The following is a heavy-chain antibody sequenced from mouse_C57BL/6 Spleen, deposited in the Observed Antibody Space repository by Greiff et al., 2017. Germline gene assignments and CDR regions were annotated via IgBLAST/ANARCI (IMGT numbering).Heavy chain of an antibody. J-gene: IGHJ4*01. Sequence: EVQLQESGGDLVKPGGSLKLSCAASGFTFSSYCMSWVRQTPDKRLEWVATLSSGGSYTYYPDSEKGRFTISRDNAKNTLYQQMRSLKSEDTAMYYCARHTYYDYERNYAMDYWGQGTSVTVSS. D-gene: IGHD2-4*01. CDR3: ARHTYYDYERNYAMDY. CDR2: LSSGGSYT. CDR1: GFTFSSYC. V-gene: IGHV5-6*01.